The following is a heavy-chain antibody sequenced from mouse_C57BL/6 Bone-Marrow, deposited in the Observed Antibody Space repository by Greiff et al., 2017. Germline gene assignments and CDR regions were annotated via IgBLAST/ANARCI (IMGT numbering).Heavy chain of an antibody. CDR1: GYTFTTYR. Sequence: QVQLQQSGAELVKPGASVKLSCKASGYTFTTYRMEWVKQNPGKSLEWIGNIHPYNGSTNYNDKFKGKATLTVDKSSSTVYLELSRLTSEDSAVYYCARCGSGGGCYFDYWGKGTTLTVSS. CDR3: ARCGSGGGCYFDY. J-gene: IGHJ2*01. V-gene: IGHV1-47*01. CDR2: IHPYNGST. D-gene: IGHD1-3*01.